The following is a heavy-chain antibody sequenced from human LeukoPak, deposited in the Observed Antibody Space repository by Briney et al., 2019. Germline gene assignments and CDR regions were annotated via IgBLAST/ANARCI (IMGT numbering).Heavy chain of an antibody. Sequence: GSSVKVSCKASGGIFSTYVISWVRQASGQGLEWTGGITPIFGTAKYAQKFQGRVTITADESTSTAYMELSSLRSEDTAVYYCARYAAIYDSSGYYYLWWGQGTLVTVSS. CDR1: GGIFSTYV. CDR3: ARYAAIYDSSGYYYLW. CDR2: ITPIFGTA. V-gene: IGHV1-69*01. J-gene: IGHJ4*02. D-gene: IGHD3-22*01.